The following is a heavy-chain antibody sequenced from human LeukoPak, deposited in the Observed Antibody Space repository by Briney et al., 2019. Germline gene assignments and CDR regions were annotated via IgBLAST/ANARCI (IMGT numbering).Heavy chain of an antibody. CDR3: AKDMPPKDYGDYPDY. V-gene: IGHV3-53*05. CDR2: IYSGGST. J-gene: IGHJ4*02. D-gene: IGHD4-17*01. Sequence: GGSLRLSCAASGFTVSSNYMSWVRQAPGKGLEWVSVIYSGGSTDYADSVKGRFTISRDNSKNSLYLQMNSLRAEDTALYYCAKDMPPKDYGDYPDYWGQGTLVTVSS. CDR1: GFTVSSNY.